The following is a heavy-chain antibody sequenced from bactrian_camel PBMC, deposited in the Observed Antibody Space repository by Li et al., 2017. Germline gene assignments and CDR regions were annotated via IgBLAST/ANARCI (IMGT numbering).Heavy chain of an antibody. CDR3: KRETRGYPANLCPNRDY. V-gene: IGHV3S55*01. CDR1: GHTYSSNC. Sequence: HVQLVESGGGSVQAGGSLNLSCAAYGHTYSSNCMGWFRQAPGKEREGVAGIGSEGSTGYSDSVKGRFTISKDNAKKTLYLQMNALKPEDTAMYYCKRETRGYPANLCPNRDYWGQGTQVTVS. D-gene: IGHD5*01. CDR2: IGSEGST. J-gene: IGHJ4*01.